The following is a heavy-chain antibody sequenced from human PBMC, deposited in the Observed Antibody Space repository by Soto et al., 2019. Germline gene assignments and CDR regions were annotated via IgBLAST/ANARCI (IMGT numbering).Heavy chain of an antibody. Sequence: CLRLSCAASGFTFSSYAMSWVRQAPGKGLEWVSAISGSGGSTYYADSVKGRFTIPRDNSKNTLYLQMNSLRAENTAVYYCAKVLYGPNDAFEIWGQGTMVIVSS. D-gene: IGHD3-10*01. CDR1: GFTFSSYA. V-gene: IGHV3-23*01. CDR3: AKVLYGPNDAFEI. CDR2: ISGSGGST. J-gene: IGHJ3*02.